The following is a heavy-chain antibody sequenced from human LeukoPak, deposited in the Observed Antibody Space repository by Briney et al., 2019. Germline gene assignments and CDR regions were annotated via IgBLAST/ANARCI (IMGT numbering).Heavy chain of an antibody. CDR1: GYTFTSYG. CDR3: ATDLWYSGSYEGGYFDY. CDR2: ISAYNGNT. V-gene: IGHV1-18*01. J-gene: IGHJ4*02. D-gene: IGHD1-26*01. Sequence: ASVKVSCKASGYTFTSYGISWVRQAPGQGLEWMGWISAYNGNTNYAQKLQGRVTMTTDTSTSTAYMELRSLRSEDTGVYYCATDLWYSGSYEGGYFDYWGQGTLVTVSS.